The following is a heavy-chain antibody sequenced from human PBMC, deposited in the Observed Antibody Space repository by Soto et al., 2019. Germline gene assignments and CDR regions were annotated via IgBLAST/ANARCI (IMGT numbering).Heavy chain of an antibody. D-gene: IGHD3-16*01. CDR1: GFSLDSTAVG. V-gene: IGHV2-5*02. CDR3: APFIFGGTFVRGVNFDY. Sequence: QITLNESGPTLVKPMQTLPLTCNFSGFSLDSTAVGVSWLRQPPGKALECLALIYWDGDKRYNPSLTNRVIIINDTSKEQMVLTMTDMAPADTGTYFCAPFIFGGTFVRGVNFDYWGQGVLVTVSS. CDR2: IYWDGDK. J-gene: IGHJ4*02.